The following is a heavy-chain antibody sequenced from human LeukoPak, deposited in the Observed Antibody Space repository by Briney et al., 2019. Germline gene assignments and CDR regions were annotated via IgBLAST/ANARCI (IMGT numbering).Heavy chain of an antibody. Sequence: TGGSLRLSCAASGFTFSSYAMSWVRQAPGKGLEWVSAISGSGGSTYYADSVKGRFTISRDNSKNTLYLQMNSLRAEDTAVYYCATNSRSYRLPNDYWGQGTLVSVSS. CDR2: ISGSGGST. V-gene: IGHV3-23*01. J-gene: IGHJ4*02. D-gene: IGHD1-26*01. CDR3: ATNSRSYRLPNDY. CDR1: GFTFSSYA.